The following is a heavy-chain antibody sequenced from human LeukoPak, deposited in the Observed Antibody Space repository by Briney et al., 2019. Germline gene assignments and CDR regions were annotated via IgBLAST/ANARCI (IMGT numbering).Heavy chain of an antibody. J-gene: IGHJ4*02. V-gene: IGHV3-15*01. CDR2: IKSKIDGGTT. CDR3: TTGYRHYDFDY. D-gene: IGHD3-16*01. CDR1: GFTITNAR. Sequence: GGSLRLSYAASGFTITNARMGWVRLVPGNGLEWVGLIKSKIDGGTTDFAAPVKGRFTISIDDSTRTLYLQMNSLKSEDTGVYYCTTGYRHYDFDYWGQGTLVTVSS.